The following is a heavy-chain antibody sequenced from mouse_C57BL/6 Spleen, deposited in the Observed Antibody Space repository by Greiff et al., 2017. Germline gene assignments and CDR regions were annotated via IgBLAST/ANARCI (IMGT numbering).Heavy chain of an antibody. D-gene: IGHD1-1*01. CDR1: GYTFTSYW. CDR3: ARWGSSDGGYSMDD. J-gene: IGHJ4*01. CDR2: IDPSDSYT. Sequence: QVQLQQPGAELVMPGASVKLSCKASGYTFTSYWMHWVKQRPGQGLEWIGEIDPSDSYTNYNQKFKGKSTLTVDKSSSTAYMQLRSLTSEDSAVYDGARWGSSDGGYSMDDWGKGTSVTVSS. V-gene: IGHV1-69*01.